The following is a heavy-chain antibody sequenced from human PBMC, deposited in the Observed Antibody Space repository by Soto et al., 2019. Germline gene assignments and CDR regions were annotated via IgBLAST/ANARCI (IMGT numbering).Heavy chain of an antibody. CDR1: GFTVSSNY. V-gene: IGHV3-53*01. CDR3: ARGRGGDYYYYGMDV. CDR2: IYSGGST. Sequence: PGGSLRLSCAASGFTVSSNYMGWVRQAPGKGLEWVSVIYSGGSTYYADSVKGRFTISKDNSKNTLYLQTNSLRAEDTAVYYCARGRGGDYYYYGMDVWGQGTTVTVS. J-gene: IGHJ6*02. D-gene: IGHD3-16*01.